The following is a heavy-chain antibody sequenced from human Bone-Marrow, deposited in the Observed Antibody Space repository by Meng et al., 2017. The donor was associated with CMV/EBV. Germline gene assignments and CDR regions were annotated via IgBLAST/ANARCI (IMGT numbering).Heavy chain of an antibody. V-gene: IGHV3-21*01. Sequence: LSLTCAASGFTFSSYSMNWVRQAPGKGLEWVSSISSSSSYIYYADSVKGRFTISRDNAKNSLYLQMNSLRAEDTAVYYCAREIIVVVPAAGFDYWGQGTLVTVPS. CDR2: ISSSSSYI. D-gene: IGHD2-2*01. CDR3: AREIIVVVPAAGFDY. CDR1: GFTFSSYS. J-gene: IGHJ4*02.